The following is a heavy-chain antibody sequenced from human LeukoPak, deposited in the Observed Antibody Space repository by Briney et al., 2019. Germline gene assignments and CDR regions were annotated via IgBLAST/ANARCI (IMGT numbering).Heavy chain of an antibody. CDR1: GFTFSSYA. Sequence: GGSLRLSCAASGFTFSSYAMHWVRQAPGKGLEWVAVISYDGSNKYYADSVKGRFTISRDNSKNTLYPQMNSLRAEDTAVYYCARDAFGEGDYWGQGTLVTVSS. CDR3: ARDAFGEGDY. D-gene: IGHD3-10*01. V-gene: IGHV3-30*04. J-gene: IGHJ4*02. CDR2: ISYDGSNK.